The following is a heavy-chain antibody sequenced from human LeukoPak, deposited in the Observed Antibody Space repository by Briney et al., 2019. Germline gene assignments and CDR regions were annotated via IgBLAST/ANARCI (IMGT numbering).Heavy chain of an antibody. J-gene: IGHJ4*02. V-gene: IGHV3-23*01. CDR2: ISGSGGST. Sequence: PGGSLRLSCAASGFTFSSYSMSWVRQAPGKGLEWVSAISGSGGSTYYADSVKGRFTISRDNSKNTLYPQMNSLRAEDTAVYYCAKDPYGDYDTEGDYWGQGTLVTVSS. CDR1: GFTFSSYS. D-gene: IGHD4-17*01. CDR3: AKDPYGDYDTEGDY.